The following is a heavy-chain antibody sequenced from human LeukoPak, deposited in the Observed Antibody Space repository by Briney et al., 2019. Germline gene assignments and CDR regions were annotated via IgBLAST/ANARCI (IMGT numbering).Heavy chain of an antibody. Sequence: GGSLRLSCAASGFTFSSYEMNWVRQAPGKGLEWVSYISSSGSTIYYADSVKGRFTISRDNAKNSLYLQMNSLRAEDTAVYYCARGLGDYYFDYWGQGTLVTVSS. CDR1: GFTFSSYE. CDR3: ARGLGDYYFDY. CDR2: ISSSGSTI. D-gene: IGHD3-3*01. V-gene: IGHV3-48*03. J-gene: IGHJ4*02.